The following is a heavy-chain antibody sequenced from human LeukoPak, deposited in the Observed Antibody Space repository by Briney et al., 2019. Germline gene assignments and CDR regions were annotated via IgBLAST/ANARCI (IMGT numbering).Heavy chain of an antibody. CDR3: ARSDGYLEWLFIFDY. J-gene: IGHJ4*02. D-gene: IGHD3-3*01. V-gene: IGHV4-59*01. CDR2: IYYSGST. CDR1: GGSISSYY. Sequence: SETLSLTCTVSGGSISSYYWSWIRQPPGKGLEWIGYIYYSGSTNYNPSLKSRVTISVDTSKNQFSLKLSSVTAADTAAYYCARSDGYLEWLFIFDYWGQGTLATVSS.